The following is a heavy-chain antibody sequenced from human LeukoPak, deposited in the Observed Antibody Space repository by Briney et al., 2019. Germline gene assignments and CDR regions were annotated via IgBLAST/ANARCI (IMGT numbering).Heavy chain of an antibody. CDR3: AKDRIAVAGIEPFDY. Sequence: PGGSLRLSCAASGFTFNTYGMHWVRQAPGKGLEWVAFIRYDGSHKYYADSVKGRFTISKDNSKNTLYLQMNSLRAEDTAVYYCAKDRIAVAGIEPFDYWGQGTLVTVSS. J-gene: IGHJ4*02. CDR2: IRYDGSHK. V-gene: IGHV3-30*02. D-gene: IGHD6-19*01. CDR1: GFTFNTYG.